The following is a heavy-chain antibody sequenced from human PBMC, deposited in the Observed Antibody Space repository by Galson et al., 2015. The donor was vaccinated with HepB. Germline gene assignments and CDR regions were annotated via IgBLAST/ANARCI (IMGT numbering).Heavy chain of an antibody. CDR1: GGTFSSYA. CDR2: IIPILGTA. V-gene: IGHV1-69*10. J-gene: IGHJ4*02. Sequence: SVKVSCKASGGTFSSYAISWVRQAPGQGLEWMGGIIPILGTANYAQKFQGRVTITADKSTSTAHMELSSLRSEDTAVYYCARVLVGYGSGSYFDYWGQGTLVTVSS. CDR3: ARVLVGYGSGSYFDY. D-gene: IGHD3-10*01.